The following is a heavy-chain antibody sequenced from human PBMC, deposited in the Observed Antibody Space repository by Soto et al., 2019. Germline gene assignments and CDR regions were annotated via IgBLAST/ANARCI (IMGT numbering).Heavy chain of an antibody. V-gene: IGHV3-23*01. D-gene: IGHD1-1*01. J-gene: IGHJ3*02. Sequence: EVQVLESGGGLVQPGGSLRLSCAASGFTFSSYAMNWARQAPGKGLEWVSTISGSAGSTYYADSVKGRFTISRDNSKNTRYLQMNSLRADDAAVYYCAKGSGRGTSPRNVGPFDIWGQGTVVTVSS. CDR2: ISGSAGST. CDR3: AKGSGRGTSPRNVGPFDI. CDR1: GFTFSSYA.